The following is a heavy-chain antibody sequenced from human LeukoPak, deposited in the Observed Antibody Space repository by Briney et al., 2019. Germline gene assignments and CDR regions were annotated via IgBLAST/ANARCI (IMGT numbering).Heavy chain of an antibody. CDR3: ASSGGSSGYYSLLDY. V-gene: IGHV1-69*13. J-gene: IGHJ4*02. Sequence: SVKVSCKASGGTFSSYAISWVRQAPGQGLEWMGGIIPIFGTANYAQKFQGRVTITADESTSTAYMELSSLRSEDTAVYYCASSGGSSGYYSLLDYWGQGTLVTVSS. D-gene: IGHD3-22*01. CDR2: IIPIFGTA. CDR1: GGTFSSYA.